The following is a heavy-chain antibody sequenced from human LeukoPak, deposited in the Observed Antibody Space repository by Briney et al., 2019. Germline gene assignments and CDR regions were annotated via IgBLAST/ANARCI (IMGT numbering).Heavy chain of an antibody. Sequence: SVKVSCKASGGTFSSYAISWVRQAPGQGLEWMGRIIPIFGTANYAQKFQGRVTITTDESTSTAYIELSSLRSEDTAVYYCARATGHRGRDGYNYAHDAFDIWGQGTMVTVSS. CDR2: IIPIFGTA. J-gene: IGHJ3*02. D-gene: IGHD5-24*01. CDR1: GGTFSSYA. V-gene: IGHV1-69*05. CDR3: ARATGHRGRDGYNYAHDAFDI.